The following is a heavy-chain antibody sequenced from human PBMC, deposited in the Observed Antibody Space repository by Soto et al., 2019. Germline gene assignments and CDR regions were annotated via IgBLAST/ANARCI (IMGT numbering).Heavy chain of an antibody. J-gene: IGHJ4*02. CDR3: ARDLGGVPDY. Sequence: QVQLVQSGAEVKKPGASVKVSCKASGYSFTSYGISWVRQAPGQGLEWMGWISAYNGNRKYAQKFQGRVTMTTDTSTSTAYMELRSLGSDDTAVYYGARDLGGVPDYWGQGTLVTVSS. CDR1: GYSFTSYG. D-gene: IGHD3-10*01. V-gene: IGHV1-18*01. CDR2: ISAYNGNR.